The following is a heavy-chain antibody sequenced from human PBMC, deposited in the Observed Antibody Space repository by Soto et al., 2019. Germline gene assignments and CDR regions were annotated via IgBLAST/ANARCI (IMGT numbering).Heavy chain of an antibody. CDR1: GLTFRSYW. CDR2: IKQDGSEK. Sequence: GESLKISCAASGLTFRSYWMHWVRQAPGKGLEWVANIKQDGSEKYYVDSVKGRFTVSRDNSRNMVYLQMNSLRVEDTALYYCSCLAWFGDPVPPFDCWGQGTAVTVSS. D-gene: IGHD3-10*01. V-gene: IGHV3-7*03. CDR3: SCLAWFGDPVPPFDC. J-gene: IGHJ4*02.